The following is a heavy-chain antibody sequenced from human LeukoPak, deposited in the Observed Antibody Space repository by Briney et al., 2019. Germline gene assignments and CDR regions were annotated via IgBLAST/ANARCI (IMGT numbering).Heavy chain of an antibody. J-gene: IGHJ4*02. CDR1: GDSVSSNSAA. V-gene: IGHV6-1*01. CDR3: ARSLAGPLDY. Sequence: SQTLSLTRAISGDSVSSNSAARNWTRQSPTRGLEWLGRTYYRSKWYNDYAVSVKSRITFNPDTSKNHFSLQLNSVTPEDTAVYYCARSLAGPLDYWGQGTLVTVS. CDR2: TYYRSKWYN. D-gene: IGHD7-27*01.